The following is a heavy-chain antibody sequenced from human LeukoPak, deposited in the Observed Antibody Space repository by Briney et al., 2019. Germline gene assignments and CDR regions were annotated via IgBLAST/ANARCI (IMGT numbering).Heavy chain of an antibody. V-gene: IGHV3-33*01. CDR3: ARDSSPYGSGSYLDY. CDR2: IWYDGSNK. D-gene: IGHD3-10*01. J-gene: IGHJ4*02. CDR1: GFTFSSYG. Sequence: PGRSLRLSCAASGFTFSSYGMHWVRQAPGKGLEWVAVIWYDGSNKYYADSVKGRFTISRDNSKNTLYLQMNSLRAEDTAVYYCARDSSPYGSGSYLDYWGQGTLVTVSS.